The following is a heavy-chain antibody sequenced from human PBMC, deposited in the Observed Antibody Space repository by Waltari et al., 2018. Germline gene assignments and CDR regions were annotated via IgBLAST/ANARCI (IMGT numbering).Heavy chain of an antibody. J-gene: IGHJ4*02. V-gene: IGHV4-59*11. CDR2: IYYSGST. CDR3: ARGLAYCGGLFDY. CDR1: GGSISSHY. D-gene: IGHD2-21*01. Sequence: QVQLQESGPGLVKPSETLSLTCTVSGGSISSHYWSWIRQPPGKGLEWIGYIYYSGSTNYNPSLKSRVTISVDTSKNQFSLKLSSVTAADTAVYYCARGLAYCGGLFDYWGQGTLVTVSS.